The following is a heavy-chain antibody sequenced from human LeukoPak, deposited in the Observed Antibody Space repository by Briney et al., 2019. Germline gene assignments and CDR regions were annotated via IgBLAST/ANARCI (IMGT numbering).Heavy chain of an antibody. Sequence: GGSLRLSCAASGFTFSDYNMRWIRQAPGKGLVWVSRINGDGSSTIYADSVKGRFTISRDNAKNTLYLQMNSLRAEDSAVYYCASAYYHYYFDYWGQGTLVTVSS. CDR1: GFTFSDYN. D-gene: IGHD3-16*01. J-gene: IGHJ4*02. V-gene: IGHV3-74*01. CDR3: ASAYYHYYFDY. CDR2: INGDGSST.